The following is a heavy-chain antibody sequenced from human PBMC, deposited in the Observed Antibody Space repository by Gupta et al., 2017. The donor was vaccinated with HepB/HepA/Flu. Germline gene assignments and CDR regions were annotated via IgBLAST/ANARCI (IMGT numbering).Heavy chain of an antibody. V-gene: IGHV3-73*02. CDR1: GFTFSGAA. Sequence: EVQLVESGGGLVQPGGSLTLSCAASGFTFSGAAMHWVRQASGKGLEWVGRIRSKANSYATAYAASVKGRFTISRDDSKNTAYLQMNSLKTEDTAVYYCTRLHPGYDFWSGYYEVGHYRGQGTLVNVSS. D-gene: IGHD3-3*01. J-gene: IGHJ4*02. CDR3: TRLHPGYDFWSGYYEVGHY. CDR2: IRSKANSYAT.